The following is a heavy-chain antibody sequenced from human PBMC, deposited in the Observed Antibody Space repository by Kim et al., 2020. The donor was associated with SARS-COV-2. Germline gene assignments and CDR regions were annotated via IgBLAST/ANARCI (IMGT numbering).Heavy chain of an antibody. V-gene: IGHV3-30*04. CDR1: GFTFITYS. Sequence: GGSLRLSCAASGFTFITYSMQWVRQAPGKGLEWVAVISYDGSNKYYADSVKGRFTISRDNSKNTLYLQMNSLRTEDTAVYYCARPLCGSPNCFPSPWGQGTLVTVSS. CDR3: ARPLCGSPNCFPSP. J-gene: IGHJ5*02. D-gene: IGHD2-2*01. CDR2: ISYDGSNK.